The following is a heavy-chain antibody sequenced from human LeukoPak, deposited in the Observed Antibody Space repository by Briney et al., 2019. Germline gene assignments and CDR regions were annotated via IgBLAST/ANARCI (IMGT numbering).Heavy chain of an antibody. CDR1: GFTFSSYW. CDR2: IKQDGSEK. Sequence: GGSLRLSCAASGFTFSSYWMSWVRQAPGKGLEWVANIKQDGSEKYYVDSVKGRFTISRDNAKNSLYLQMNSLRAEGTAVYYCAREVVVVASNWFDPWGQGTLVTVSS. V-gene: IGHV3-7*01. J-gene: IGHJ5*02. D-gene: IGHD2-15*01. CDR3: AREVVVVASNWFDP.